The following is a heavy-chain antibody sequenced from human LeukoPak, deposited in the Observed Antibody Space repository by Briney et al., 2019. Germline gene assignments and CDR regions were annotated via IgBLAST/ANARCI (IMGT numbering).Heavy chain of an antibody. V-gene: IGHV4-4*07. D-gene: IGHD6-13*01. J-gene: IGHJ5*02. CDR3: ARDALMSIAAAGRGWFDP. CDR1: GGSISSYY. Sequence: SETLSLTCTVSGGSISSYYWSWIRQPAGKGLEWIGRIYTSGSTNYNPSLKSRVTMSVDTSKNQFSLKLSSVTAADTAVYYCARDALMSIAAAGRGWFDPWGQGTLVTVSS. CDR2: IYTSGST.